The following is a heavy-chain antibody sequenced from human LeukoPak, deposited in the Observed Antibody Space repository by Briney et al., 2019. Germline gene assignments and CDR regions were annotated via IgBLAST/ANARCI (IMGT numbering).Heavy chain of an antibody. Sequence: PGGSLRLSCAASRFTFSSYWMHWVRQAPGKGLVWVSRINSDGSSTSYADSVKGRFTISRDNAKNTLYLQMNSLSAEDTAVYYCARTDGSGSYFPFDYWGQGTLVTVSS. CDR1: RFTFSSYW. CDR2: INSDGSST. CDR3: ARTDGSGSYFPFDY. D-gene: IGHD3-10*01. V-gene: IGHV3-74*01. J-gene: IGHJ4*02.